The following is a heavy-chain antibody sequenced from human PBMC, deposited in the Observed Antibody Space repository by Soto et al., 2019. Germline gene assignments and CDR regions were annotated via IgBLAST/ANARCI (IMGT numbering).Heavy chain of an antibody. CDR1: GVTFSSYG. CDR3: ARGHGVATTMGWVDP. V-gene: IGHV3-33*01. D-gene: IGHD5-12*01. CDR2: IWYDGSNK. Sequence: QVRLVESGGGVVQPGRSLRLSCEASGVTFSSYGIHWVRQAPGKGLEWVAVIWYDGSNKYYADSVKGRFSISRDNSKNTLYLLMKSLRAEDTAVYYCARGHGVATTMGWVDPWGQGTLVTVS. J-gene: IGHJ5*02.